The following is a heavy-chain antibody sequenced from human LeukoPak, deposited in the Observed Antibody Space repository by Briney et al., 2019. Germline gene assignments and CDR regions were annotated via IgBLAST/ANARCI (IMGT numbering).Heavy chain of an antibody. CDR3: YGGSGTSSQA. D-gene: IGHD3-10*01. CDR1: GFTFSTLA. V-gene: IGHV3-53*01. J-gene: IGHJ5*02. CDR2: IYSGGST. Sequence: GGSLRLSCTTSGFTFSTLAMSWVRQAPGKGLEWVSVIYSGGSTYYADSVKGRFTISRDNSKNTLYLQMNSLRAEDTAVYYCYGGSGTSSQAWGQGTLVTVSS.